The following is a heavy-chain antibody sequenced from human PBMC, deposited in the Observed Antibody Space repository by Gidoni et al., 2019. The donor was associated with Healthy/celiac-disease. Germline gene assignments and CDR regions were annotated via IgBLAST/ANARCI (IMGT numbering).Heavy chain of an antibody. J-gene: IGHJ4*02. CDR3: ARVGYDFWSGYPLYFDY. CDR2: IDYSGST. Sequence: QLQLQESGPGLVKPSETLSLTCTVSGGSISRRRYYWGWIRQPPGKGLEWIGSIDYSGSTYDNPSLKSRVTISVDTYKNQCSLKRSSVTAADTAVYYCARVGYDFWSGYPLYFDYWGQGTLGTVSS. D-gene: IGHD3-3*01. CDR1: GGSISRRRYY. V-gene: IGHV4-39*07.